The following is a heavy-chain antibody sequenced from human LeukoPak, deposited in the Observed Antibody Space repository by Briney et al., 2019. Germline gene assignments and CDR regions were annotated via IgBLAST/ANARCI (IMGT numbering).Heavy chain of an antibody. CDR1: GLSFSTFA. J-gene: IGHJ5*01. Sequence: GGSLRLSCAASGLSFSTFAMSWVRQGPARGLEWVSSIRGNGETFYADSVKGRFTLSSDSSRNTVYLQLNNLRVEDTAIYYCAKDEGSGRGYLLGVDSWGQGTLVTVSS. D-gene: IGHD3-16*01. CDR2: IRGNGET. CDR3: AKDEGSGRGYLLGVDS. V-gene: IGHV3-23*01.